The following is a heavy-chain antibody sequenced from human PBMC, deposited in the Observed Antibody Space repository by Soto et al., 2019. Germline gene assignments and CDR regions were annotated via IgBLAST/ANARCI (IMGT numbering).Heavy chain of an antibody. J-gene: IGHJ5*02. Sequence: SETLSLTCGVSGGTVASSHWWSWVRQSPGGGLERIGNVYHTGDTNFNPSLQGRVTISVDKSNNQFSLRLNSLTAADTAVYFCAREIVTAGGNNYFDPWGPGTLVTVSS. V-gene: IGHV4-4*02. CDR1: GGTVASSHW. D-gene: IGHD2-21*02. CDR2: VYHTGDT. CDR3: AREIVTAGGNNYFDP.